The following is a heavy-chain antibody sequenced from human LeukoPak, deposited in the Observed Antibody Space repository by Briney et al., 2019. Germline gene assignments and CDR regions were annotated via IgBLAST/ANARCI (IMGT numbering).Heavy chain of an antibody. V-gene: IGHV3-21*01. Sequence: PGGSLRLSCAASGFTFSHFSMDWVRQAPGKGLEWVSSISRSSSDIYYAESVKGRFTISRDNAKNSLYLQMNSLRAEDTAVYYCARVRVRGYSYALDYWGQGTLVTVSS. CDR3: ARVRVRGYSYALDY. CDR2: ISRSSSDI. D-gene: IGHD5-18*01. CDR1: GFTFSHFS. J-gene: IGHJ4*02.